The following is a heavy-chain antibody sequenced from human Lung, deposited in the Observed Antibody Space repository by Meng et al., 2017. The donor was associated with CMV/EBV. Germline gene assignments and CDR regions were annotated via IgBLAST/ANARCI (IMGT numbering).Heavy chain of an antibody. CDR1: GGSISSSSYY. CDR3: ARLTIFGGVRY. CDR2: IYYSGST. V-gene: IGHV4-39*01. D-gene: IGHD3-3*01. J-gene: IGHJ4*02. Sequence: SXTXSLXCTVSGGSISSSSYYWGWIRQPPGKGLEWIGSIYYSGSTYYNPSLKSRVTISVDTSKNQFSLKLSSVTAADTAVYYCARLTIFGGVRYWCQGTLVTVSS.